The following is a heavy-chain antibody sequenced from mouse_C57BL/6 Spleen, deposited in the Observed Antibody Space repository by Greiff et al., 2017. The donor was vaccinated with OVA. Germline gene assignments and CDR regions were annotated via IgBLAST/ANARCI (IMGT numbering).Heavy chain of an antibody. CDR3: ARNYGSYWYFDV. CDR1: DSEVFPIAY. J-gene: IGHJ1*03. V-gene: IGHV15-2*01. D-gene: IGHD1-1*01. CDR2: ILPSIGRT. Sequence: VQLQQSGSELRSPGSSVKLSCKDFDSEVFPIAYMRWVRQKPGHGFEWIGGILPSIGRTIYGEKFEDKATLDADTLSNTAYLELNSLTSEDSAIYYCARNYGSYWYFDVWGTGTTVTVSS.